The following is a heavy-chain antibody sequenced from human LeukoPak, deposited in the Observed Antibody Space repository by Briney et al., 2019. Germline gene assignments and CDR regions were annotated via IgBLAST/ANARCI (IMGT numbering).Heavy chain of an antibody. CDR1: GFTFSSYG. D-gene: IGHD4-17*01. J-gene: IGHJ4*02. V-gene: IGHV3-21*01. Sequence: GGSLRLSCAASGFTFSSYGMHWVRQAPGKGLEWVSSISSSSSYIYYADSVKGRFTISRDNAKNSLYLQMNSLRAEDTAVYYCARETTVTTSFDYWGQGTLVTVSS. CDR2: ISSSSSYI. CDR3: ARETTVTTSFDY.